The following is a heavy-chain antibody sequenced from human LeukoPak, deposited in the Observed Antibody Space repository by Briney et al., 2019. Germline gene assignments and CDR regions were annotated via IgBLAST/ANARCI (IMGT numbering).Heavy chain of an antibody. Sequence: ASVKVSCKASGYTCTSYGISLVRQAPGQGLEWMGWISAYNGNTNYAQKLQGRVTMTTDTSTSTAYMELRSLRSDDTAVYYCAREGSLYYDILTGYRPYAFDIWGQGTMVTVSS. D-gene: IGHD3-9*01. CDR2: ISAYNGNT. CDR1: GYTCTSYG. V-gene: IGHV1-18*01. J-gene: IGHJ3*02. CDR3: AREGSLYYDILTGYRPYAFDI.